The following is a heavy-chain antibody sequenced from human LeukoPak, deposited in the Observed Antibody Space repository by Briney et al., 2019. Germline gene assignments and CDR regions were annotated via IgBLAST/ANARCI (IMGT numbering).Heavy chain of an antibody. CDR3: TRGRGGTVVRGYLDY. V-gene: IGHV1-8*01. J-gene: IGHJ4*02. CDR2: MNSNSGNT. Sequence: ASVKVSCKASGYTFTNYDIMWVRQATGQGPEWMGWMNSNSGNTGYAQKFQGRVTMTRDTSINTAYMELHSLASEDTAVYYCTRGRGGTVVRGYLDYWGQGTLVTVSS. D-gene: IGHD3-10*01. CDR1: GYTFTNYD.